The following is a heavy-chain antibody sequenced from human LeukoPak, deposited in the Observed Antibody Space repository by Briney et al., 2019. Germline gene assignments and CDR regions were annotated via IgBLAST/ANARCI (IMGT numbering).Heavy chain of an antibody. CDR3: ARSKWVVGATYFDY. CDR1: GGSFSGYY. Sequence: SETLSLTCAVYGGSFSGYYWSWLRQPPGKGLEWIGEINHSGSTNYNPSLKSRVTISVDTSKNQFSLKLSSVTAADTAVYYCARSKWVVGATYFDYWGQGTLVTVSS. J-gene: IGHJ4*02. CDR2: INHSGST. D-gene: IGHD1-26*01. V-gene: IGHV4-34*01.